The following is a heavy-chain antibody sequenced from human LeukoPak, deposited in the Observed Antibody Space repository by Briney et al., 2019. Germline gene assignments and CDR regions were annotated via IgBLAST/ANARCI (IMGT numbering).Heavy chain of an antibody. CDR2: ISSSGSTV. V-gene: IGHV3-48*03. CDR1: GFTFSSYE. CDR3: AELGITMIGGV. J-gene: IGHJ6*04. Sequence: GGSLRLSCAASGFTFSSYEMNWVRQAPGKVLEWVSYISSSGSTVYYADSVKGRFTISRDNAKNSLYLQMNSLRAEDTAVYYCAELGITMIGGVWGKGTTVTISS. D-gene: IGHD3-10*02.